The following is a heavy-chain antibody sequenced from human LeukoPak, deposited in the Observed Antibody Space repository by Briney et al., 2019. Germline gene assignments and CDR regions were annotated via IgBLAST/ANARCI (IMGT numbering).Heavy chain of an antibody. CDR1: GFTFSSYA. Sequence: GRSLRLSCAASGFTFSSYAMHWVRQAPGKGLEWVAVISYDGSNKYYADSVKGRFTISRVNSKNTLYLQMNSLRAEDTAVYYCARGLVTVTTKVHYYGMDVWGQGTTVTVSS. J-gene: IGHJ6*02. CDR2: ISYDGSNK. CDR3: ARGLVTVTTKVHYYGMDV. D-gene: IGHD4-17*01. V-gene: IGHV3-30-3*01.